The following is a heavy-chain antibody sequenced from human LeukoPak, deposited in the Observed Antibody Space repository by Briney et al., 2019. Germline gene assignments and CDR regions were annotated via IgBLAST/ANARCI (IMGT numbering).Heavy chain of an antibody. V-gene: IGHV3-53*04. CDR3: ARSNWDYPFAY. Sequence: GGSLRLSCAASGFTVSSNYMSWVRQAPGKGLEWVSVIYSGGSTYYADSVKGRFTICRHNSKNTLYLQMNSLRAEDTAVYYCARSNWDYPFAYWGQGTLVTVSS. CDR1: GFTVSSNY. J-gene: IGHJ4*02. CDR2: IYSGGST. D-gene: IGHD3-16*01.